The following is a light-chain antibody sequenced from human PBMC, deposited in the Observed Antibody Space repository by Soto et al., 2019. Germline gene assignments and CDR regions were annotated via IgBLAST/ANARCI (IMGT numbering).Light chain of an antibody. V-gene: IGKV1-33*01. CDR1: QDISNF. CDR2: AAS. J-gene: IGKJ5*01. CDR3: QQYSTLIT. Sequence: DIQMTQSPSSLSASVGDRVTITCQASQDISNFLNWYQQKPGMGPKVLIYAASKLETGVPSRFSGSGSGTVFTFTISSLQPEDVATYYCQQYSTLITFGQGTRLEIK.